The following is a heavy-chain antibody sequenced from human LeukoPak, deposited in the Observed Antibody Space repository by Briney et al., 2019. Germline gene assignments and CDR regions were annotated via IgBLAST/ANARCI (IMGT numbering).Heavy chain of an antibody. CDR3: ASHGRLVGATTDFDY. CDR2: ISSSSSYI. CDR1: GFTFSSYS. Sequence: GGSLRLSCAASGFTFSSYSMNWVRQAPGKGLEWVSSISSSSSYIYYADSVKGRFTISRDNAKNSLYLQMNSLGAEDTAVYYCASHGRLVGATTDFDYWGQGTLVTVSS. V-gene: IGHV3-21*01. D-gene: IGHD1-26*01. J-gene: IGHJ4*02.